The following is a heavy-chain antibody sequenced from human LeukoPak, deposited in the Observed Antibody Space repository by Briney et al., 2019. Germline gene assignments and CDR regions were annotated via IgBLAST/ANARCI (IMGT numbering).Heavy chain of an antibody. Sequence: SETLSLTCAVYGGSFSGYYWSWIRQPPGKGLEWIGEINHSGSTNYNPSLKSRVTISVDTSKNQFSLKLSSVTAADTAVYYCARGADQLWFNYWGQGTLVTVSS. CDR1: GGSFSGYY. CDR3: ARGADQLWFNY. CDR2: INHSGST. D-gene: IGHD5-18*01. V-gene: IGHV4-34*01. J-gene: IGHJ4*02.